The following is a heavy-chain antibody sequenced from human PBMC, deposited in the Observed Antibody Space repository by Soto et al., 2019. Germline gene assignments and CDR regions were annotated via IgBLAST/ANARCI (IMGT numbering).Heavy chain of an antibody. V-gene: IGHV3-23*01. CDR3: AKAYSSSWYGFDY. Sequence: PGGSLRLSCAASGFTFSNYAMSWVRQAPGQGLEWVSGISGSGERTRYADSVKGRFTISRDNSKNTLYLQMNSLRAEDTAIYYCAKAYSSSWYGFDYWGQGTQVTVS. CDR1: GFTFSNYA. J-gene: IGHJ4*02. D-gene: IGHD6-13*01. CDR2: ISGSGERT.